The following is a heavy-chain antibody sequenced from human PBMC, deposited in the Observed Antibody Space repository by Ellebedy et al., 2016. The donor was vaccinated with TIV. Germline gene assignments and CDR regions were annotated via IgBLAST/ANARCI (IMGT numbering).Heavy chain of an antibody. Sequence: AASVKVSCKASGYNFTTYGISWVRQAPGQGLEWMAWITASNGDTNYAQKFRGRVTMTTDTTTSTAYMELRRLSSDDTAVYFCAKGRLPGPFDSWGPGTLVTVSS. CDR3: AKGRLPGPFDS. J-gene: IGHJ4*02. CDR1: GYNFTTYG. CDR2: ITASNGDT. V-gene: IGHV1-18*01. D-gene: IGHD2-21*02.